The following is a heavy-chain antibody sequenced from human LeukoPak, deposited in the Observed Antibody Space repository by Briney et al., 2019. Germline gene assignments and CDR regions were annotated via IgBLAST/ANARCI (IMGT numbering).Heavy chain of an antibody. Sequence: ASVKVSCTPSVYTFTSFDINWVRQAPGQGLEWMGYLNPNNGTTGYAQKFQGRVTLTRDTSIGTAYMEVNSLKSDDTAIYFCSRAFYSSSSGGGNYFDYWGLGTMVTVSS. D-gene: IGHD6-6*01. V-gene: IGHV1-8*01. CDR1: VYTFTSFD. CDR2: LNPNNGTT. CDR3: SRAFYSSSSGGGNYFDY. J-gene: IGHJ4*01.